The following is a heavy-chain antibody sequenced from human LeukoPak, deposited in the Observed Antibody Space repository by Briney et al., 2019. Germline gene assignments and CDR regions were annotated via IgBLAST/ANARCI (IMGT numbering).Heavy chain of an antibody. V-gene: IGHV3-23*01. J-gene: IGHJ4*02. D-gene: IGHD2-2*01. Sequence: PGGSLRLSCAASGFTFSSYAMSWVRQAPGKGLEWVSAISGSGGSTYYADSVKGRFTISRDNFKNTLYLQMNSLRAEDTAVYYCAKGVRYCSSTSCPFPLDYWGQGTLVTVSS. CDR2: ISGSGGST. CDR1: GFTFSSYA. CDR3: AKGVRYCSSTSCPFPLDY.